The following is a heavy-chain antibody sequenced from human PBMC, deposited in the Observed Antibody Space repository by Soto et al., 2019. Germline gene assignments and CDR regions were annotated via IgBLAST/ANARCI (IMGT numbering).Heavy chain of an antibody. J-gene: IGHJ6*02. CDR1: GGSISSGGYY. V-gene: IGHV4-31*03. CDR3: ASLLTTGGYGMDV. D-gene: IGHD1-26*01. CDR2: IYYSGST. Sequence: PSETLSLTCTVSGGSISSGGYYWSWIRQHPGKGLEWIGYIYYSGSTYYNPSLKSRVTISVDTSKNQFSLKLSSVTAADTAVYYCASLLTTGGYGMDVWGQGTTVTVSS.